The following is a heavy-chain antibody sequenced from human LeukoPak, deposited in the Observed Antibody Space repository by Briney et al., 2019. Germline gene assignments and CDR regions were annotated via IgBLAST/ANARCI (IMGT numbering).Heavy chain of an antibody. CDR1: GFTFSSYG. D-gene: IGHD4-17*01. J-gene: IGHJ4*02. V-gene: IGHV3-30*03. CDR3: ARASGDYFPIDY. CDR2: ISYDGSNK. Sequence: GGSLRLSCAASGFTFSSYGMHWVRQAPGKGLEWVAVISYDGSNKYYADSVKDRFTISRDNAKNSLYLQMNSLRAEDTAVYYCARASGDYFPIDYWGQGTLVTVSS.